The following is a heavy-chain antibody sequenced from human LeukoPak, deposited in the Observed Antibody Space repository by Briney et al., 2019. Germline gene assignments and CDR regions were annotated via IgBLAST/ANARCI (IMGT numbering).Heavy chain of an antibody. CDR2: IYYSGST. V-gene: IGHV4-59*12. CDR3: ARTDSSSWYVGSVDY. J-gene: IGHJ4*02. CDR1: GGSISSYY. Sequence: PSETLSLTCTVSGGSISSYYWSWIRQPPGKGLEWIGYIYYSGSTYYNPSLKSRVTISVDTSKNQFSLKLSSVTAADTAVYYCARTDSSSWYVGSVDYWGQGTLVTVSS. D-gene: IGHD6-13*01.